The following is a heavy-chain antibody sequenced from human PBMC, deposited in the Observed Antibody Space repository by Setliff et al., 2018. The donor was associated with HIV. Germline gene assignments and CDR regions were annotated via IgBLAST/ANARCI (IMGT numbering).Heavy chain of an antibody. Sequence: SETLSLTCAVYGGSFSTYYWTWIRQPPGRGLEWIGEIKHTGVTNYNPSLKSRVTISVDTSKNQFSLRLRSVTAADTAMYYCARFVSGKNGVDIWGPGTMVTVSS. V-gene: IGHV4-34*10. J-gene: IGHJ3*02. CDR3: ARFVSGKNGVDI. CDR1: GGSFSTYY. CDR2: IKHTGVT. D-gene: IGHD2-8*01.